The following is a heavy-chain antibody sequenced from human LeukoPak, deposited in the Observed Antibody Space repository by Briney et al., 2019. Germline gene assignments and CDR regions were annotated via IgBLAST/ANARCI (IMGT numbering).Heavy chain of an antibody. CDR1: GYTFTGYY. J-gene: IGHJ5*02. CDR2: INPNSGGT. CDR3: ARGIDYGDYVGWLDP. Sequence: ASVKVSCKASGYTFTGYYMHWVRQAPGQGLEWMGWINPNSGGTNYAQKFQGRVTMTRDTSISTAYMELSRLRSDDTAVYYCARGIDYGDYVGWLDPWGQGTLVTVSS. D-gene: IGHD4-17*01. V-gene: IGHV1-2*02.